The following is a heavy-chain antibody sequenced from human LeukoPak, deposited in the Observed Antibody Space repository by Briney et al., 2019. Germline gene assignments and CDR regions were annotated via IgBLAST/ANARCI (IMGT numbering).Heavy chain of an antibody. CDR3: ARDNHRSSWSWFDP. V-gene: IGHV1-18*01. CDR2: ISAYNGNT. Sequence: VASVKVSCKASGYTFTNYGISWVRQAPGQGLEWMGWISAYNGNTKYAQDFQGRVTMTTDTSTSTAYMELRSLSSDDTAVYHCARDNHRSSWSWFDPWGQGTLVTVSS. J-gene: IGHJ5*02. D-gene: IGHD6-13*01. CDR1: GYTFTNYG.